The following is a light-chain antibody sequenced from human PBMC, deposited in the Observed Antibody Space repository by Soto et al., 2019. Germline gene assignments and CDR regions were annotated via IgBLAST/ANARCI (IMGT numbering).Light chain of an antibody. Sequence: QSALTQPPSASGTPGQRVTISCSGSSSNIGSSTVNWYHQLPGTAPKLLIYSSNQRPSGVPDRFSGSKSGTSATLAISGLQSEDEADYYCAAWDASLNGYVFGTGTKVTVL. CDR1: SSNIGSST. V-gene: IGLV1-44*01. J-gene: IGLJ1*01. CDR3: AAWDASLNGYV. CDR2: SSN.